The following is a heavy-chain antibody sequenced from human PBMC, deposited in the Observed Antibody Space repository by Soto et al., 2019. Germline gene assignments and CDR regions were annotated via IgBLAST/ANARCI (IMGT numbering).Heavy chain of an antibody. D-gene: IGHD6-19*01. V-gene: IGHV1-3*05. Sequence: QVQLVQSGAEEKKPGASVKVSCKASGYTFTSYAMHWVRQAPGQRLEWMGWINAGNGNTKYSQKFQGRVTITRDTSASTAYMELSSLSSEDTAVYYCANTLAVAGPDGMDVWGQGTTVTVSS. CDR1: GYTFTSYA. J-gene: IGHJ6*02. CDR3: ANTLAVAGPDGMDV. CDR2: INAGNGNT.